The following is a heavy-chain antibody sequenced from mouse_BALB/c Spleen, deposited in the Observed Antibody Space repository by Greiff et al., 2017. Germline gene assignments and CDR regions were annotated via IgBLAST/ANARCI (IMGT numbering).Heavy chain of an antibody. J-gene: IGHJ4*01. D-gene: IGHD2-10*02. V-gene: IGHV5-4*02. CDR1: GFTFSDYY. CDR2: ISDGGSYT. Sequence: EVQGVESGGGLVKPGGSLKLSCAASGFTFSDYYMYWVRQTPEKRLEWVATISDGGSYTYYPDSVKGRFTISRDNAKNNLYLQMSSLKSEDTAMYYCARDKEKYGNYAMDYWGQGTSVTVSS. CDR3: ARDKEKYGNYAMDY.